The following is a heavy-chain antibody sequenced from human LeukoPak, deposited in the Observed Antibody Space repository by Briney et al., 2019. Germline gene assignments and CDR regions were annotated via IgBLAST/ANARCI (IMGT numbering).Heavy chain of an antibody. Sequence: KPSETLSLTCTVSGGSISSSTYYWGWIRQPPGKGLEWIGNIYYSGSTYYSPSLKSRLTISVDTSKNQFSLKLSSVTAADTAIYYCARLDSYGGNDYRGQGTLVTVSS. CDR3: ARLDSYGGNDY. CDR1: GGSISSSTYY. J-gene: IGHJ4*02. V-gene: IGHV4-39*01. D-gene: IGHD4/OR15-4a*01. CDR2: IYYSGST.